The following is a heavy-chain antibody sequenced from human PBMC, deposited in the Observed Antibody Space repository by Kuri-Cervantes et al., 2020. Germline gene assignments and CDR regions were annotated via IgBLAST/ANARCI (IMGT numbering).Heavy chain of an antibody. CDR2: INHSGST. D-gene: IGHD5-12*01. J-gene: IGHJ4*02. Sequence: SETLSLTCTVSGGSISSSSYYWSWIRQPPGKGLEWIGEINHSGSTNYNPSLKSRVTISVDTSKNQFSLKLSSVTAADTAVYYCARGRGWLRQLYFDYWGQGTLVTVSS. CDR1: GGSISSSSYY. V-gene: IGHV4-39*07. CDR3: ARGRGWLRQLYFDY.